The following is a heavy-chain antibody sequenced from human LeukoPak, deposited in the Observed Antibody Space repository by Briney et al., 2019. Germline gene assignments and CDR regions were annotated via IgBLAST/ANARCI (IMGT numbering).Heavy chain of an antibody. V-gene: IGHV1-69*13. CDR2: IIPISGTT. CDR1: GGTFTSYA. J-gene: IGHJ5*02. D-gene: IGHD1-26*01. Sequence: SVKVSCKTSGGTFTSYAITWVRQAPGPGLEWMGKIIPISGTTNYAQKFQGRVTFTADEPTSTAYMELSSLRSEDTALYYCARKLRLGGNWFDPWGQGTLVTVSS. CDR3: ARKLRLGGNWFDP.